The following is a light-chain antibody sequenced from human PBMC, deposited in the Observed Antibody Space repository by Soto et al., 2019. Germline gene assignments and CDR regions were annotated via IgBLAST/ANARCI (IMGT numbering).Light chain of an antibody. CDR1: QALSNY. CDR3: QQYDSFSGT. CDR2: AAS. V-gene: IGKV1-9*01. Sequence: DIQLTQSPCSLSASVGDTATLTCRASQALSNYLAWYQQKPGKAPDLLIYAASTLQSGVPARFSGSGSGTEFTLTISSLQPDDFATYYCQQYDSFSGTFGQGTKVDIK. J-gene: IGKJ1*01.